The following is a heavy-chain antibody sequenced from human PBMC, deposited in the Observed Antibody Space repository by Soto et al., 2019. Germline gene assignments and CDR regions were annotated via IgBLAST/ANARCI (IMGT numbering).Heavy chain of an antibody. J-gene: IGHJ4*02. D-gene: IGHD6-13*01. CDR3: ARDKRGSISPYYFDY. CDR1: GFTFSSYS. Sequence: EVQLVESGGGLVKPGGSLRLSCAASGFTFSSYSMNWVRQAPGKGLEWVSSISSSSSYIYYADSVKGRFTISRDNAKNSLYLQTNSLTDEDTAVYYCARDKRGSISPYYFDYWGQGTQFTVSS. V-gene: IGHV3-21*01. CDR2: ISSSSSYI.